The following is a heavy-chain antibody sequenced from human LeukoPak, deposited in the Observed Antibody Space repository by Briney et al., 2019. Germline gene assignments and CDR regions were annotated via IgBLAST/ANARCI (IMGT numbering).Heavy chain of an antibody. V-gene: IGHV4-34*01. CDR2: INHSGST. CDR1: GGSFSGYY. Sequence: SETLSLTCAVYGGSFSGYYWSWIRQPPGKGLEWIGEINHSGSTNYNPSLKSRVTVSVDTSKNQFSLKLSSVTAADTAVYYCAREAREYGYFDYWGQGTLVTVSS. J-gene: IGHJ4*02. CDR3: AREAREYGYFDY. D-gene: IGHD3-10*01.